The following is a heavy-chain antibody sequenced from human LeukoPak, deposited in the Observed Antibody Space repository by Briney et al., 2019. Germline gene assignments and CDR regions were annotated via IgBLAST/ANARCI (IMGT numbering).Heavy chain of an antibody. D-gene: IGHD3-16*01. J-gene: IGHJ6*03. V-gene: IGHV4-59*01. CDR3: ARDGGPFGLSYYYYYMDV. Sequence: SETLSLTCTVSGGSISSYYWSWIRQPPGKGLEWIGYIYYSESTNYNPSLKSRVTISVDTSKYQFSLKLSSVTAADTAVNYCARDGGPFGLSYYYYYMDVWGKGTTVTVSS. CDR1: GGSISSYY. CDR2: IYYSEST.